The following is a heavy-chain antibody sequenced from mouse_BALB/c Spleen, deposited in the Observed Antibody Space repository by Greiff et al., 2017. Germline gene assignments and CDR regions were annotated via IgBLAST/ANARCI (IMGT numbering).Heavy chain of an antibody. J-gene: IGHJ3*01. V-gene: IGHV3-2*02. CDR2: ISYSGST. Sequence: EVQLQESGPGLVKPSQSLSLTCTVTGYSITSDYAWNWIRQFPGNKLEWMGYISYSGSTSYNPSLKSRISITRDTSKNQFFLQLNSVTTEDTATYYCARWGYGTWFAYWGQGTLVTVSA. D-gene: IGHD1-1*02. CDR3: ARWGYGTWFAY. CDR1: GYSITSDYA.